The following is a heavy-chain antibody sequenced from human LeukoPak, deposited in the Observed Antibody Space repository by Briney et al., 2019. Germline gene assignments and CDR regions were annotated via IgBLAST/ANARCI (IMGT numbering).Heavy chain of an antibody. J-gene: IGHJ4*02. V-gene: IGHV1-18*01. Sequence: ASVKVSCKASGYTFTSYGISWVRQAPGQGLEWMGWISAYNGNTNYAQKFQGRVTMTRDTSISTAYMELSRLRSNDTAVYYCARDRRSSSLFDYWGQGTLVTVSS. CDR1: GYTFTSYG. CDR3: ARDRRSSSLFDY. CDR2: ISAYNGNT. D-gene: IGHD6-13*01.